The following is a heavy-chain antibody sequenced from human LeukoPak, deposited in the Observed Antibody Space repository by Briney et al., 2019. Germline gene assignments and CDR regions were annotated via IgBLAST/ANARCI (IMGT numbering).Heavy chain of an antibody. CDR1: GFTFSSYS. D-gene: IGHD2-8*01. V-gene: IGHV3-21*01. Sequence: GGSLRLSCAASGFTFSSYSMNWVRQAPGKGLEWASSISSSSSYIYYADSVKGRFTISRDNAKNSLYLQMNSLRAGDTAVYYCARDGYCTNGVCYTADYWGQGTLVTVSS. CDR2: ISSSSSYI. J-gene: IGHJ4*02. CDR3: ARDGYCTNGVCYTADY.